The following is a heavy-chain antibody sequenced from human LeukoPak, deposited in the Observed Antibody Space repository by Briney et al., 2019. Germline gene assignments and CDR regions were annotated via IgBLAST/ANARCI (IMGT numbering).Heavy chain of an antibody. V-gene: IGHV3-33*06. CDR2: IWFDGKNT. D-gene: IGHD3-16*02. CDR3: AKDRGRYYDYVWGSYRPYYFDY. Sequence: GGSLRLSCAASGFTFSTHAMHWVRQAPAKGLEWVAMIWFDGKNTHYVDSVKGRSTISRDNSKNTLYLQMNSLRAEDTAVYYCAKDRGRYYDYVWGSYRPYYFDYWGQGTLVTVSS. J-gene: IGHJ4*02. CDR1: GFTFSTHA.